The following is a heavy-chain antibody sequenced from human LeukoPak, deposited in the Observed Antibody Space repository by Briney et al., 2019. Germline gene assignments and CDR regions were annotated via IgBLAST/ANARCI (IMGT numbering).Heavy chain of an antibody. CDR3: VKDLNLLVATNAEDY. Sequence: GGSLRLSCSASGFTFSNYAMHWVRQAPGKGLEYVSAISSNGGSTYYADSVKGRFTISRDNSKNTLYLQMSSLRAEDTAVYYCVKDLNLLVATNAEDYWGQGTLVTASS. D-gene: IGHD5-12*01. V-gene: IGHV3-64D*06. J-gene: IGHJ4*02. CDR2: ISSNGGST. CDR1: GFTFSNYA.